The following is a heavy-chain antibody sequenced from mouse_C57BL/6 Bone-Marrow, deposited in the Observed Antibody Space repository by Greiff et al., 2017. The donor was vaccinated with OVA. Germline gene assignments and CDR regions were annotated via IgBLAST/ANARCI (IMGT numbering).Heavy chain of an antibody. Sequence: VQLPPSGAELVKPGASVMLSCKASGYTFTEYTIHWVNQRYGQGLEWIGWCFPGSGSIKYNEKFKDKATLTADKSSSTVYMELSRFTSEDSPVYFCARHAGTGTFDYWGQGTTLTVSS. V-gene: IGHV1-62-2*01. CDR2: CFPGSGSI. CDR1: GYTFTEYT. D-gene: IGHD4-1*01. J-gene: IGHJ2*01. CDR3: ARHAGTGTFDY.